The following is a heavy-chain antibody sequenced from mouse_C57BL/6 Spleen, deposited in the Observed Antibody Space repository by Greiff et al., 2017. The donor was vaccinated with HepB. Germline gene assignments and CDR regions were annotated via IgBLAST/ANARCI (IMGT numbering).Heavy chain of an antibody. CDR1: GYAFTNYL. Sequence: QVQLQQSGAELVRPGPSVKVSCKASGYAFTNYLIEWVKQRPGQGLEWIGVINPGSGGTNYNEKFKGKATLTADKSSSTAYMQISSLTSEDSAVYFCARSNYRNAHYAMDYWGQGTSVTVSS. CDR3: ARSNYRNAHYAMDY. D-gene: IGHD2-14*01. V-gene: IGHV1-54*01. J-gene: IGHJ4*01. CDR2: INPGSGGT.